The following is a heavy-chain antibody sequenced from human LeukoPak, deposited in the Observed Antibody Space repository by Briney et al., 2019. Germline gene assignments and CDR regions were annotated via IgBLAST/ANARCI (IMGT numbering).Heavy chain of an antibody. V-gene: IGHV3-23*01. CDR1: GFTFSSYA. D-gene: IGHD6-13*01. CDR3: ARHERDSGWYYFDY. CDR2: ISGSGGST. Sequence: PGGSLRLSCAASGFTFSSYAMSWVRQAPGKGLEWVSAISGSGGSTYYADSVKGRFAISRDNSKNTLYLQMNSLRAEDTAVYFCARHERDSGWYYFDYWGQGTLVTVSS. J-gene: IGHJ4*02.